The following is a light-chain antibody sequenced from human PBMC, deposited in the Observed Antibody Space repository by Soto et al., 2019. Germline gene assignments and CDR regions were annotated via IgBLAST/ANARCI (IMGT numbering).Light chain of an antibody. CDR1: QSVRSN. CDR3: QQYSNWPRT. J-gene: IGKJ1*01. V-gene: IGKV3-15*01. CDR2: GAS. Sequence: DIVMTQSPAPLSLSPGEGATLSCRASQSVRSNLGWYQQKPGQAPSLLIYGASTRATGIPDRFSGSGSGTEFTLTNSSLQSEDFAVYYCQQYSNWPRTFGQGTKVEIK.